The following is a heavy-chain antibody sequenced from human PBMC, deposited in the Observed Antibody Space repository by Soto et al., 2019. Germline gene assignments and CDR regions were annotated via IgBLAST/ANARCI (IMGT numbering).Heavy chain of an antibody. CDR1: GFSISTYW. Sequence: EVQLVESGGGSVQPGGSMRLSCAASGFSISTYWMNWVRQAPGKGLEWVANIKEGGSEEHYVDSVKGRFTISRDNAKNSLFLDMNSLRGEDTAVYYCARDWGAPGRGSAVGYYYHCGMDFCGKGTTVTVSS. CDR2: IKEGGSEE. CDR3: ARDWGAPGRGSAVGYYYHCGMDF. V-gene: IGHV3-7*05. D-gene: IGHD3-16*01. J-gene: IGHJ6*04.